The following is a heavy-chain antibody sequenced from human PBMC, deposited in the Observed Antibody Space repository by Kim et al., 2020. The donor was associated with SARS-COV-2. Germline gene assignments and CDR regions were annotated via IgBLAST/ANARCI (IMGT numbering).Heavy chain of an antibody. CDR1: GYTFTSYA. CDR3: ARGGTVGYCSGGSCYSGAPYYYYYGMDV. J-gene: IGHJ6*02. Sequence: ASVKVSCKASGYTFTSYAMNWVRQAPGQGLEWMGWINTNTGNPTYAQGFTGRFVFSLDTSVSTAYLQISSLRAEDTAVYYCARGGTVGYCSGGSCYSGAPYYYYYGMDVWGQGTTVTVSS. CDR2: INTNTGNP. D-gene: IGHD2-15*01. V-gene: IGHV7-4-1*02.